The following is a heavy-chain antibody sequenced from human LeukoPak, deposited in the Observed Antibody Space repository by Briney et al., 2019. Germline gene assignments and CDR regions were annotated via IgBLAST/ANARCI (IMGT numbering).Heavy chain of an antibody. Sequence: SVKVSCKASGGTFSSYAISWVRQAPGQGLEWMGGIIPIFGTENYAQKFRGRVTITADESTSTAYMELSSLRSEDTAVYYCATEYCSSTSCYDFPGQYSFDYWGQGTLVTVSS. J-gene: IGHJ4*02. V-gene: IGHV1-69*13. CDR3: ATEYCSSTSCYDFPGQYSFDY. D-gene: IGHD2-2*01. CDR2: IIPIFGTE. CDR1: GGTFSSYA.